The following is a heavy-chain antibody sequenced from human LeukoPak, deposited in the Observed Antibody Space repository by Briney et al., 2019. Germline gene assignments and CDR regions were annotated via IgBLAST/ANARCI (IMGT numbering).Heavy chain of an antibody. J-gene: IGHJ4*02. CDR1: GYTFTGYY. CDR2: INPNSGGT. D-gene: IGHD3-22*01. CDR3: ARDYDSSGYPTYYDY. Sequence: GASVKVSCKASGYTFTGYYMHWVRQAPGQGLEWMGWINPNSGGTNYAQKFQGRVTMTRDTSISTAYMEPSRLRSDDTAVYYCARDYDSSGYPTYYDYWGQGTLVTVSS. V-gene: IGHV1-2*02.